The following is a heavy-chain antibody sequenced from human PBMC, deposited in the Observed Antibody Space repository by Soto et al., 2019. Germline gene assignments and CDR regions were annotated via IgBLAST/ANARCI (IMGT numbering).Heavy chain of an antibody. D-gene: IGHD3-3*01. CDR3: ASCPNLIYDFWSGYPKGQYYFDY. CDR2: TYYRSRFFS. V-gene: IGHV6-1*01. J-gene: IGHJ4*02. Sequence: PSQTLSLTCAISGDSVSSYSAAWNWIRQSPSGGLEWLGRTYYRSRFFSDYAESVKSRIIINPDTSKNQFSLKLSSVTAADTAVYYCASCPNLIYDFWSGYPKGQYYFDYWGQGTLVTVSS. CDR1: GDSVSSYSAA.